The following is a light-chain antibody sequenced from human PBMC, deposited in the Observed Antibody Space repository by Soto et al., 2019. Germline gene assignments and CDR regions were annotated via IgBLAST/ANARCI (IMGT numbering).Light chain of an antibody. CDR2: DVS. V-gene: IGLV2-14*01. CDR1: SSDVGGYNY. CDR3: SSYTSSSKG. Sequence: QSALTQPASVSGSPGQSITISCTGTSSDVGGYNYVSWYQQHPGKAPKLMIYDVSNRPSGVSNRFSGSKSGNTASLTISGLKAEDEADYYCSSYTSSSKGFGTGTKVTVL. J-gene: IGLJ1*01.